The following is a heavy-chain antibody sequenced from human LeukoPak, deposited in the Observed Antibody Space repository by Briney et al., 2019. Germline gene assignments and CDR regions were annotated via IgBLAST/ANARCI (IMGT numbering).Heavy chain of an antibody. D-gene: IGHD5-18*01. Sequence: ASVKVSCKASGYTFTGYYIHWVRQAPGQGLEWMGIINPSGGSTSYAQKFQGRVTMTRDMSTSTVYMELSSLRSDDTAVYYCARDRWIQLWAPGYYFDYWGQGTLVTVSS. CDR1: GYTFTGYY. CDR2: INPSGGST. J-gene: IGHJ4*02. V-gene: IGHV1-46*01. CDR3: ARDRWIQLWAPGYYFDY.